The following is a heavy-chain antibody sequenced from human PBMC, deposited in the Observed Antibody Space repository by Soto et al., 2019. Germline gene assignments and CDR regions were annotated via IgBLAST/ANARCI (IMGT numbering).Heavy chain of an antibody. CDR1: GTTFSNFA. D-gene: IGHD3-22*01. CDR3: VRGPDYEGYFDY. V-gene: IGHV1-69*12. Sequence: QVRLVQSGAEVKKTESSVKVSCEASGTTFSNFAIGWVRQAPGQGLEWMGGIILPFGTPNYAQKFQGRVTISADEAMTIVYMELRGIRSGDTAVYYCVRGPDYEGYFDYWGQGTLVTVSS. CDR2: IILPFGTP. J-gene: IGHJ4*02.